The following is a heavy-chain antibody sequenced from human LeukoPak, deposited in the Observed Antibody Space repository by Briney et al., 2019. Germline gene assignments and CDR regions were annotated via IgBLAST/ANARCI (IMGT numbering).Heavy chain of an antibody. CDR2: VNHSGST. CDR1: GGSFSGYY. Sequence: PSETLSLTCAVYGGSFSGYYWSWIRQPPGKGLEWIGEVNHSGSTNYNPSLKSRITISIDTSKNQFSLKLSSVTAADTAVYYCARRGYGGEGGIYYYYYMDVWDKGTTVTISS. D-gene: IGHD5-18*01. J-gene: IGHJ6*03. CDR3: ARRGYGGEGGIYYYYYMDV. V-gene: IGHV4-34*01.